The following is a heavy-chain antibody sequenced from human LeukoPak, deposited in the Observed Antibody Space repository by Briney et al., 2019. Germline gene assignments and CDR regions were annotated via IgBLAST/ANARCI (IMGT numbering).Heavy chain of an antibody. J-gene: IGHJ4*02. V-gene: IGHV3-30*14. CDR3: ARDLDTAMGTLPDY. Sequence: GGSLRLSCAASGFTFSSYAMHWVRQAPGKGLEWVAVISYDGSNKYYADSVKGRFTISRDNSKNTLYLQMNSLRAEDTAVYYCARDLDTAMGTLPDYWGQGTLVTVSS. CDR2: ISYDGSNK. D-gene: IGHD5-18*01. CDR1: GFTFSSYA.